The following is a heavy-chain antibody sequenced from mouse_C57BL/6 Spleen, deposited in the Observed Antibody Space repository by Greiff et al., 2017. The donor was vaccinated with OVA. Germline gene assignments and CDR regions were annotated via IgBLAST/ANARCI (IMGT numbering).Heavy chain of an antibody. D-gene: IGHD4-1*01. V-gene: IGHV5-6*02. CDR1: GFTFSSYG. CDR3: ARHPLNCFDY. Sequence: DVMLVESGGDLVKPGGSLKLSCAASGFTFSSYGMSWVRQTPDKRLEWVATISSGGSYTYYPDSVKGRFTISRDNAKNTMYLQMSRLKSEDTAMYYCARHPLNCFDYWGKGTTLTVSS. J-gene: IGHJ2*01. CDR2: ISSGGSYT.